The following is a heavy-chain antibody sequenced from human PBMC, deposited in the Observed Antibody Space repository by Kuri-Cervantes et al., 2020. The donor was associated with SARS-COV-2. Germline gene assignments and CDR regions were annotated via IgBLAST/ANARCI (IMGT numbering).Heavy chain of an antibody. CDR2: INSDGSST. J-gene: IGHJ6*02. CDR1: GFTFSSYW. V-gene: IGHV3-74*01. CDR3: ARDDVRWGGDLYYYYGMDV. D-gene: IGHD2-21*01. Sequence: GESLKISCAASGFTFSSYWMHWVRQAPGKGLVWVSRINSDGSSTSYADSVKGRFTISRDNAKNTLYLQMNSLRAEDTAVYYCARDDVRWGGDLYYYYGMDVWGQGTTVTVSS.